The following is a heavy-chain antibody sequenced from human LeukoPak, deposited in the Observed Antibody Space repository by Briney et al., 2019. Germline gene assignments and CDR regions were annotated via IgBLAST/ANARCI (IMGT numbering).Heavy chain of an antibody. D-gene: IGHD1-26*01. CDR3: ARAVSGSYPYYFDY. Sequence: ASVKVSCKASGYTFTGYYMHWVRQAPGQGLEWMGWIKPNSGGTNYAQKFQGRVTMTRDTSISTAYMELSRLRSDDTAVYYCARAVSGSYPYYFDYWGQGTLVTVSS. CDR1: GYTFTGYY. CDR2: IKPNSGGT. V-gene: IGHV1-2*02. J-gene: IGHJ4*02.